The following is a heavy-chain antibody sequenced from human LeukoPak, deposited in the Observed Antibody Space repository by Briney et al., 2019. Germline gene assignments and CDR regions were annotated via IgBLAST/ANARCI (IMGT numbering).Heavy chain of an antibody. J-gene: IGHJ6*02. CDR1: GGSISSYY. Sequence: SETLSLTCTVSGGSISSYYWSWIRQPPGKGLEWIGYIYYSGSTNYNPSLKSRVTISVDTSENQFSLKLSSVTAADTAVYYCARDNFRYSSSSAYYYGMDVWGQGTTVTVSS. V-gene: IGHV4-59*01. CDR2: IYYSGST. CDR3: ARDNFRYSSSSAYYYGMDV. D-gene: IGHD6-6*01.